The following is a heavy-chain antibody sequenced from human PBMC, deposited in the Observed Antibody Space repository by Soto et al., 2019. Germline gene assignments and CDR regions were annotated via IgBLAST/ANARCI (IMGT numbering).Heavy chain of an antibody. V-gene: IGHV1-18*01. CDR1: GYTFTSYG. CDR3: ARDNGRIAVGRFAY. J-gene: IGHJ4*02. Sequence: QVQLVQSGGEEKKPGASVKVSCKASGYTFTSYGFSWVRQAPGHGLEWMGWISTYNGNTNYAQKVQGRVTITTDTATSTAYMALRSLRSDDTAVYYCARDNGRIAVGRFAYWGQGTLVTVSS. D-gene: IGHD6-19*01. CDR2: ISTYNGNT.